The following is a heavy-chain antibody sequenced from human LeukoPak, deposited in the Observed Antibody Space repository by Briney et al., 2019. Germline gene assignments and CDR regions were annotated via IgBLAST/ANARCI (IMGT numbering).Heavy chain of an antibody. D-gene: IGHD6-19*01. V-gene: IGHV3-30-3*01. CDR1: GFSFSSNT. Sequence: GRSLRLSCAASGFSFSSNTMHWVRQAPGKGLEWVAVISYDGSNKYYADSVKGRFTVSRDNAKNSLYLQMNSLRAEDTAVYYCAREWLVPLGYWGREPWSPSPQ. J-gene: IGHJ4*02. CDR3: AREWLVPLGY. CDR2: ISYDGSNK.